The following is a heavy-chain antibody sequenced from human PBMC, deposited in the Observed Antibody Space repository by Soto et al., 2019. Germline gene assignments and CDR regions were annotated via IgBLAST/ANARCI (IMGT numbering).Heavy chain of an antibody. J-gene: IGHJ6*02. V-gene: IGHV6-1*01. D-gene: IGHD2-2*02. CDR2: TYYRSKWYN. Sequence: SQTLSLTCVISGDSVSSNSAAWNWIRQSPSRGLEWLGRTYYRSKWYNDYAVSVKSRITINPDTSKNQFSLQLNSVTPEDTAVYYCARERRFIVVVPAAILGDYYYGMDVWGQGTTVTVSS. CDR1: GDSVSSNSAA. CDR3: ARERRFIVVVPAAILGDYYYGMDV.